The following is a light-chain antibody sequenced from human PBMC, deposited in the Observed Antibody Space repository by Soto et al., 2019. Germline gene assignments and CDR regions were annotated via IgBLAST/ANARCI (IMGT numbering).Light chain of an antibody. Sequence: DIQMTQSPSTLSASVGDRVTITCRANQSISSWLAWYQRRPGQAPRLLISKASSLESGVPSRFSGGGFGTEFTLTISSLQPDDFATYYCQQYYSRVTFGQGTTVEIK. CDR3: QQYYSRVT. CDR1: QSISSW. CDR2: KAS. J-gene: IGKJ1*01. V-gene: IGKV1-5*03.